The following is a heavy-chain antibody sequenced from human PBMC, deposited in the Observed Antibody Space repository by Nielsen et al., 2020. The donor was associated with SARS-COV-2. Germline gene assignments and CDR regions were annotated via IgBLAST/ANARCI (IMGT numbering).Heavy chain of an antibody. CDR3: ASTHRVRPREEDY. V-gene: IGHV3-21*01. J-gene: IGHJ4*02. D-gene: IGHD1-1*01. CDR1: GFTFGSYS. Sequence: GESLKISCAASGFTFGSYSMNWVRQAPGKVLELVSSISSSSSYIYYADSVKGRFTISRDNAKNSLYLQMNSLRAEDTAVYYCASTHRVRPREEDYGGQGTLVTVAT. CDR2: ISSSSSYI.